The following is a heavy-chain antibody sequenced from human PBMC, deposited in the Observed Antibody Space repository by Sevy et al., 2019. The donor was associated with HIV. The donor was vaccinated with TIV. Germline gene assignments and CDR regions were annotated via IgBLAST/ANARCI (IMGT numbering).Heavy chain of an antibody. V-gene: IGHV4-61*02. J-gene: IGHJ6*02. D-gene: IGHD1-26*01. CDR2: IYTSGRT. CDR3: ARDGIRRDYYHGMDV. CDR1: GDSISSGNHW. Sequence: SETLSLTCTVSGDSISSGNHWWSWIRQPAGKGLEWIGRIYTSGRTIYNPVLRSRVTMSVDTSTNQFFLNLNSVTAADTAVYYCARDGIRRDYYHGMDVWGQGTTVSVSS.